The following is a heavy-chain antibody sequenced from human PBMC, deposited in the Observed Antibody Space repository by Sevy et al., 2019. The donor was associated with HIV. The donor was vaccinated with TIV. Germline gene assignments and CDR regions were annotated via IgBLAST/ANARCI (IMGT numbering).Heavy chain of an antibody. CDR2: INSDDTSI. D-gene: IGHD3-10*01. CDR1: GSPFSSHW. Sequence: GSLRLSCEASGSPFSSHWMHWVRQGPGQGLVWVSGINSDDTSIPYADSVKGRFTISRDNVKNTLYLQMSSLRAEDTALYYCARGSGVAFDYWGQGTLVTVSS. V-gene: IGHV3-74*01. CDR3: ARGSGVAFDY. J-gene: IGHJ4*02.